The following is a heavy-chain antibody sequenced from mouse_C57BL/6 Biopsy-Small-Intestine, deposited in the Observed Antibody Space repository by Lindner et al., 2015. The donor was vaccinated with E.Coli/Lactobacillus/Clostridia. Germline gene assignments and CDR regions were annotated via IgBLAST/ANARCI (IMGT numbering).Heavy chain of an antibody. CDR3: ARGGSIGEAFDI. D-gene: IGHD2-14*01. CDR1: GGTFSSYT. J-gene: IGHJ3*01. V-gene: IGHV1-74*01. CDR2: IIPILGIA. Sequence: SVKVSCKASGGTFSSYTISWVRQAPGQGLEWMGRIIPILGIANYAQKFQGRVTITADKSTTTVYMELSSLRSEDTAAYYCARGGSIGEAFDIWGQGTMVTVSS.